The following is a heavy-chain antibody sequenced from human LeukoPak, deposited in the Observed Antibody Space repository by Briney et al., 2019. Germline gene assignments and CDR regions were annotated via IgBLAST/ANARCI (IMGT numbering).Heavy chain of an antibody. CDR1: GFTFDDYG. CDR2: INWNGGST. Sequence: GGSLRLSCAASGFTFDDYGMSWVRQAPGKGLEWVSGINWNGGSTGYADSVKGRFTISRDNAKNTLYLQMNSLRAEDTAVYYCARASTTVPNLLDHWGRGTLVTVSS. CDR3: ARASTTVPNLLDH. D-gene: IGHD4-17*01. V-gene: IGHV3-20*04. J-gene: IGHJ4*02.